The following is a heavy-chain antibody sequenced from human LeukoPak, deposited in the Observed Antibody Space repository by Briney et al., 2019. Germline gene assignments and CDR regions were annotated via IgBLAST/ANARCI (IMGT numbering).Heavy chain of an antibody. V-gene: IGHV3-23*01. CDR3: ATPLGGGY. CDR1: GFTFSSYA. Sequence: PGGSLRLACAASGFTFSSYAMSWVRQAPGKGLEWVAAISGSGDNTYYADSGRGRFTISRDNSKSTLYLQMNSLRAEDTAVYYCATPLGGGYWGQGALVTVSS. J-gene: IGHJ4*02. CDR2: ISGSGDNT. D-gene: IGHD1-26*01.